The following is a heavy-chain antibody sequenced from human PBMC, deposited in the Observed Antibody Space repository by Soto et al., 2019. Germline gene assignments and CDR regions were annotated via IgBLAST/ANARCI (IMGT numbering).Heavy chain of an antibody. V-gene: IGHV1-3*01. CDR3: ARDSNVGYCSGGSCYSYWFDP. D-gene: IGHD2-15*01. CDR1: GYIFTSYA. J-gene: IGHJ5*02. CDR2: INAGNGNT. Sequence: ASVKVSCKASGYIFTSYAMYWVRQAPGQSLEWMGWINAGNGNTKYSQKFQGRVTITRDTSASTAYMELSSLRSEDTAVYYCARDSNVGYCSGGSCYSYWFDPWG.